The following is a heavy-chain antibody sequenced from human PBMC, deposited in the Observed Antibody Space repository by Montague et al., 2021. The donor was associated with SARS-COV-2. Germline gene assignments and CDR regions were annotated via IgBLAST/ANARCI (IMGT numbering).Heavy chain of an antibody. CDR3: ARGSSGYYTPRPFDY. D-gene: IGHD3-22*01. J-gene: IGHJ4*02. V-gene: IGHV6-1*01. CDR1: GDSVSSNSAA. Sequence: CAISGDSVSSNSAAWNWIRQPPSRGLEWLGRTYYRSKWYNDYAVSVKSRITINPDTSKDQFSLQLNSVTPEDTAVYYCARGSSGYYTPRPFDYWGQGTLVTVSS. CDR2: TYYRSKWYN.